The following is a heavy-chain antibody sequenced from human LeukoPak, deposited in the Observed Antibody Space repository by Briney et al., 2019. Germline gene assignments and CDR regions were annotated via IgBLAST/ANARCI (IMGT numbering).Heavy chain of an antibody. J-gene: IGHJ4*02. D-gene: IGHD1-14*01. V-gene: IGHV3-7*01. Sequence: PGGSLRLSCAASGFTFSTYWMSWVRQAPGKGLELVANIKQDGSEKYYVDSVKGRVTISRDNAKNSLYLQVNSLRAEDTAVYYCARNQRRLDYWGQGTLVTVSS. CDR2: IKQDGSEK. CDR3: ARNQRRLDY. CDR1: GFTFSTYW.